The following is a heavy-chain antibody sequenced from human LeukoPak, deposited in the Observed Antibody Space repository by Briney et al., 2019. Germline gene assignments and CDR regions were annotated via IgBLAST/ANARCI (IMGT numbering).Heavy chain of an antibody. J-gene: IGHJ2*01. CDR2: ISYDGSNK. Sequence: GRSLRLSCAASGFTFSSYAMHWVRQAPGKGLEWVAVISYDGSNKYYADSVKGRFTISRDNSKNTLYLQMNSLRAEDTAVYYCARVPYFDLWGRGTLVTVSS. V-gene: IGHV3-30-3*01. CDR3: ARVPYFDL. CDR1: GFTFSSYA.